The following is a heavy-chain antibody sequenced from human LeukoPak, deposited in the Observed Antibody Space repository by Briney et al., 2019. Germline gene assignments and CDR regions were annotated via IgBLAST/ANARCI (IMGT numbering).Heavy chain of an antibody. CDR2: IYYSGST. V-gene: IGHV4-39*02. CDR3: ARERVFELWIQLWFSP. CDR1: GGSISSSSYY. J-gene: IGHJ5*02. D-gene: IGHD5-18*01. Sequence: SETLSLTCTVSGGSISSSSYYWGWIRQPPGKGLEWIGSIYYSGSTYYNPSLKSRVTISVDTSKNQFSLKLSSVTAADTAVYYCARERVFELWIQLWFSPWGQGTLVTVSS.